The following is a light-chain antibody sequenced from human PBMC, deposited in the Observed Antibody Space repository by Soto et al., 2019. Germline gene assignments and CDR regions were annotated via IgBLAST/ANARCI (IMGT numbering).Light chain of an antibody. V-gene: IGLV2-14*01. Sequence: QSVLTQPASVSGSPGQSITISGTRTSSDVGGYNYVSWYQQHPGKAPKLMIYEVSNRPSGVSNRFSGSKSGNTASLTISGLQAEDEANYYCSSYTSSNTVVFGGGTKLTVL. CDR2: EVS. J-gene: IGLJ2*01. CDR1: SSDVGGYNY. CDR3: SSYTSSNTVV.